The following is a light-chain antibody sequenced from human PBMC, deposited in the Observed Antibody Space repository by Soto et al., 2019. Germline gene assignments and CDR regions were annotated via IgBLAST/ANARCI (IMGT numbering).Light chain of an antibody. CDR1: QSVISY. CDR3: QQRGNWPRT. V-gene: IGKV3-11*01. Sequence: DIVLTQSPAPLSLSPGDTATLSCRSLQSVISYLAWYQQKPGQAPSLLIYDASHRATGIPASFSGSGSGTDFTLTIGSLEPEDFAVYYCQQRGNWPRTFGQGTKVDIK. CDR2: DAS. J-gene: IGKJ2*02.